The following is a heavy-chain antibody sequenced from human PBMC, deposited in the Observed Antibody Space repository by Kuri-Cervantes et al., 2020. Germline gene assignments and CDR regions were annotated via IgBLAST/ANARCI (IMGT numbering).Heavy chain of an antibody. J-gene: IGHJ6*01. D-gene: IGHD2-15*01. CDR1: GGSISSSSYY. Sequence: GSLRLSCTVSGGSISSSSYYWGWIRQPPGKGLEWIGSIYYSGCTYYNPSLKSRVTISVDTSKNQFSLKLSSVTAADTAVYYCARQGYCSGGSCTLGMAVWGQGNTV. V-gene: IGHV4-39*01. CDR2: IYYSGCT. CDR3: ARQGYCSGGSCTLGMAV.